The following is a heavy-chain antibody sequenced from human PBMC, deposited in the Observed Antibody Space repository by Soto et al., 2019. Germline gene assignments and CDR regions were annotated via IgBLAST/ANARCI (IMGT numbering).Heavy chain of an antibody. D-gene: IGHD1-26*01. V-gene: IGHV4-4*07. CDR3: AREGASGFGMDV. CDR1: GGSIRSYY. Sequence: SETLSLTCNVSGGSIRSYYWSWVRQPAGKALEWIGRVYTTGSTNYNPSLRSRVSISVDTSKNQFSLTVTSVTAADTAVYYCAREGASGFGMDVWGQGTTVTVSS. CDR2: VYTTGST. J-gene: IGHJ6*02.